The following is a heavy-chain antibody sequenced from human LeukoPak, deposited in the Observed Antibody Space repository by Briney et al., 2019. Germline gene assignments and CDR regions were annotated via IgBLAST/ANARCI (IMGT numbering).Heavy chain of an antibody. J-gene: IGHJ4*02. Sequence: GGSLRLSCAASGFTFSYYWMSWVRQAPGKGLEWVANIKQDGSEKYYVDSVKGRFTISRDNAKKSLYLQMASLRVEDTAVYYCANSLWEPQCDYWGQGTLVTVSS. V-gene: IGHV3-7*01. CDR1: GFTFSYYW. D-gene: IGHD1-26*01. CDR2: IKQDGSEK. CDR3: ANSLWEPQCDY.